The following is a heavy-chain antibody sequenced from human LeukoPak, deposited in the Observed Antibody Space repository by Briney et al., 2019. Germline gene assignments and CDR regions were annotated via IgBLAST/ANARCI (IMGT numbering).Heavy chain of an antibody. D-gene: IGHD2-2*01. J-gene: IGHJ4*02. V-gene: IGHV4-4*07. CDR2: IYTSGST. Sequence: PSETLSLTCTVSGGSISSYYWSWIRQPAGKGLEWIGRIYTSGSTNYNPSLKSRVTMSVDTSKNQFSLKLSSVTAADTAVYYCARGSPPGYCSSTSCYDHFDYWGQGTLVTVSS. CDR1: GGSISSYY. CDR3: ARGSPPGYCSSTSCYDHFDY.